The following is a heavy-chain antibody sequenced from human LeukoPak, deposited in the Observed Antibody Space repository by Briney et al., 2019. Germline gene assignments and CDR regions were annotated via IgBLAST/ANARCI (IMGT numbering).Heavy chain of an antibody. Sequence: GGFLRLSCAASGFTLSTNWMSWVRQAPGKGLEWVANINQDGGDKNYVDFVKGLFTISRDNAKNSLYLQMNSLRVEDTAVYYCVRWATLSPWGQGTLVTVSS. CDR1: GFTLSTNW. CDR3: VRWATLSP. CDR2: INQDGGDK. J-gene: IGHJ5*02. V-gene: IGHV3-7*01. D-gene: IGHD5-12*01.